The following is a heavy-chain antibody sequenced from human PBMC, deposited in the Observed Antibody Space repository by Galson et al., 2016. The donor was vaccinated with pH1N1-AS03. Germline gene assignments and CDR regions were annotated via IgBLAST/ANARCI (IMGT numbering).Heavy chain of an antibody. Sequence: SVKVSCKASGGTFSSYGITWVRQAPGQGLEWMGGIIPIFGTAHYAQKFQGRVTITADETTSTAYMELSNLRSEDTAVYYCARDKDDFWSGYSEYWGQGTLVTVSS. CDR2: IIPIFGTA. CDR1: GGTFSSYG. V-gene: IGHV1-69*13. J-gene: IGHJ4*02. D-gene: IGHD3-3*01. CDR3: ARDKDDFWSGYSEY.